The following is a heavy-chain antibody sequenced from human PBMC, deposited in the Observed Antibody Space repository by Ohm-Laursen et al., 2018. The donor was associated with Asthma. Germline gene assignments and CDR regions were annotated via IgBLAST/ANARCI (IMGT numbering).Heavy chain of an antibody. D-gene: IGHD4-23*01. V-gene: IGHV3-48*01. Sequence: SLRLSCAASGFTFSSYSMNWVRQAPGKGLEWISYISSSRSSIYYAESVKGRFTISRDNAKNSLYLQMNSLRAEDAAVYYCARGRWTFDYWGQGALVTVSS. CDR3: ARGRWTFDY. J-gene: IGHJ4*02. CDR1: GFTFSSYS. CDR2: ISSSRSSI.